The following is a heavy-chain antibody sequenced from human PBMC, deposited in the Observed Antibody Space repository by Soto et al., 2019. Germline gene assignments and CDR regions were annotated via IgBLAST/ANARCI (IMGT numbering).Heavy chain of an antibody. CDR2: ISGSGGST. CDR3: AKDRRYCSGGSCYEAWFDY. J-gene: IGHJ4*02. CDR1: GFTFSSYA. D-gene: IGHD2-15*01. V-gene: IGHV3-23*01. Sequence: GSLRLSCAASGFTFSSYAMSWVRQAPGKGLEWVSAISGSGGSTYYADSVKGRFTISRDNSKNTLYLQMNSLRAEDTAVYYCAKDRRYCSGGSCYEAWFDYWGQGTLVTAPQ.